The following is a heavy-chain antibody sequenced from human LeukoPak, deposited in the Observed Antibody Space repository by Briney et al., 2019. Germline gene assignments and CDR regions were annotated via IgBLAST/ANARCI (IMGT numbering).Heavy chain of an antibody. CDR3: AKVNGYCSGGSCYSTGSYYYHGMDV. V-gene: IGHV3-23*01. Sequence: GGSLRLSCAASGFTFSSYAMSWVRQAPGKGLEWVSDISDSGGTTYYADSVKGRFTVSRDNSKSTLYLQMNSLRAEDTAGYYCAKVNGYCSGGSCYSTGSYYYHGMDVWGKGTTVTVSS. D-gene: IGHD2-15*01. J-gene: IGHJ6*04. CDR2: ISDSGGTT. CDR1: GFTFSSYA.